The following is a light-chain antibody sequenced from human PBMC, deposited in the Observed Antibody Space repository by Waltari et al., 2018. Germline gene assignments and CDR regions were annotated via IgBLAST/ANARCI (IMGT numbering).Light chain of an antibody. J-gene: IGLJ3*02. CDR3: LLYMGSGIWV. Sequence: QTVVTQEPSLSVSPGGTVTLPCAFTSASLSSTSYASWYQQSPGQTPRTLVYNANIRSSGVPDRFSGSVLGNKAVLIITGAQAEDESTYYCLLYMGSGIWVFGGGTKLTVL. CDR1: SASLSSTSY. CDR2: NAN. V-gene: IGLV8-61*01.